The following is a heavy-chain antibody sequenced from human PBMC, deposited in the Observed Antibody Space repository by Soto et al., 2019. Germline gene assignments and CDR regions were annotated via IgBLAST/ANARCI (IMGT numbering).Heavy chain of an antibody. CDR3: AHSDYGSGRDSDALDI. Sequence: QLTLKESGPTLVKPTPTLTLTCPVSGFSLSTSGVGVGWIRQPPGKALEWLALIYWDDDKRYSPSLTGRLTTATDTNKNQVVHTRTNKDPVDAATYYLAHSDYGSGRDSDALDIGGQVAMVTVAS. V-gene: IGHV2-5*02. J-gene: IGHJ3*02. CDR1: GFSLSTSGVG. D-gene: IGHD3-10*01. CDR2: IYWDDDK.